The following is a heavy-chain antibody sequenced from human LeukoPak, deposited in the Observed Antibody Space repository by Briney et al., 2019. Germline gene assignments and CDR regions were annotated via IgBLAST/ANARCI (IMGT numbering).Heavy chain of an antibody. CDR3: ARGILQQQLVAN. Sequence: ASVTVSCEASGYTFNDYYIHWMRQAPGLGLAWLGWVNPKSGGTKYAQKLQGRLTMTRETDTSTAYMELSGLRSDDTAIYYCARGILQQQLVANWGQGTLVTVSS. V-gene: IGHV1-2*02. J-gene: IGHJ4*02. CDR1: GYTFNDYY. D-gene: IGHD6-13*01. CDR2: VNPKSGGT.